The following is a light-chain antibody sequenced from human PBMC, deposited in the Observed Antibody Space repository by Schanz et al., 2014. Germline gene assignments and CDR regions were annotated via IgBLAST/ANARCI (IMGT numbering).Light chain of an antibody. CDR2: EVS. CDR3: SSYTSSSVYV. V-gene: IGLV2-14*01. Sequence: QSALTQPASVSGSPGQSITISCTGTSSDVGGYDYVSWYQQHPGKAPKILIYEVSKRPSGVPDRFSGSKSGNTASLTISGLQAEDEADYYCSSYTSSSVYVFGTGTKVTVL. CDR1: SSDVGGYDY. J-gene: IGLJ1*01.